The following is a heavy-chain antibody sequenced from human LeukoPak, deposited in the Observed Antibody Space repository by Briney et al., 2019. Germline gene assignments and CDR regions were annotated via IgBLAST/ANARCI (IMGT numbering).Heavy chain of an antibody. CDR3: ARCLYYYDSSGYHIPQGGGYYFDY. Sequence: SVKVSCKASGGTFSSYAISWVRQAPGQGLEWMGGIIPIFGTANYTQKFQGRVTITTDESTSTAYMELSSLRSEDTAVYYCARCLYYYDSSGYHIPQGGGYYFDYWGQGTLVTVSS. CDR1: GGTFSSYA. D-gene: IGHD3-22*01. V-gene: IGHV1-69*05. J-gene: IGHJ4*02. CDR2: IIPIFGTA.